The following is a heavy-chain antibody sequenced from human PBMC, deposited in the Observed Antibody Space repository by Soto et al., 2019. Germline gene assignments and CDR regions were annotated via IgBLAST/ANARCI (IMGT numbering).Heavy chain of an antibody. J-gene: IGHJ4*02. CDR2: IYPGESDI. CDR3: ARRDVSSWDFDY. Sequence: GEALKISCKGSGYSFNTYWIGWVRQMPGKGLEWMGIIYPGESDIRYSPSFQGQVTISADKSISTAYLQWSSLRASDTAMYYCARRDVSSWDFDYWGQGTLVTVS. CDR1: GYSFNTYW. V-gene: IGHV5-51*01. D-gene: IGHD6-13*01.